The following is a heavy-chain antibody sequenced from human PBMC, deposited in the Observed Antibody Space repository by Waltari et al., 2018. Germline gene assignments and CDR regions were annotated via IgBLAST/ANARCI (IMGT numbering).Heavy chain of an antibody. J-gene: IGHJ1*01. D-gene: IGHD2-21*01. CDR2: IYYSGST. Sequence: QVQLQESGPGLVKPSQTLSLTCTVSGGSISSGDYYWSWIRQPPGKGLEWIGYIYYSGSTSYNPSLKSRVTISVDTSKNQFSLKLSSVTAADTAVYYCATSPYCGGDCYAVLQHWGQGTLVTVSS. CDR3: ATSPYCGGDCYAVLQH. CDR1: GGSISSGDYY. V-gene: IGHV4-30-4*08.